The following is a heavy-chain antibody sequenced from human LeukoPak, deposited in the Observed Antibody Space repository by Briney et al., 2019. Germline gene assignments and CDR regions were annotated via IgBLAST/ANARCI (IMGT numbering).Heavy chain of an antibody. V-gene: IGHV4-4*02. CDR2: IFHTGST. CDR1: GGSITSYW. Sequence: SETLSLTCAVSGGSITSYWWSWVRQSPGKGLEWLGEIFHTGSTNYNPSLRSRVTVSVDPSRSQFSLRLTSVTAADTAVYYCVRNAYYSADYWGQGTLVTVSS. CDR3: VRNAYYSADY. J-gene: IGHJ4*02. D-gene: IGHD3-22*01.